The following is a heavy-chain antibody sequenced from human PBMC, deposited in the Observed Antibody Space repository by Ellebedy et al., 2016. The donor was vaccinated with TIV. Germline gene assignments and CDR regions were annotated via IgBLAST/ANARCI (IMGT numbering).Heavy chain of an antibody. Sequence: GGSLRLSCAASGFPFSDYYMSWIRQTPGKGLEWVSYISGSGSTMYYADSVKGRFAISRDNADISLYLQMNSLRAEDTAVYYCARDRSSSSIKSYGMDVWGQGTTVTVSS. CDR3: ARDRSSSSIKSYGMDV. J-gene: IGHJ6*02. D-gene: IGHD6-6*01. CDR1: GFPFSDYY. CDR2: ISGSGSTM. V-gene: IGHV3-11*04.